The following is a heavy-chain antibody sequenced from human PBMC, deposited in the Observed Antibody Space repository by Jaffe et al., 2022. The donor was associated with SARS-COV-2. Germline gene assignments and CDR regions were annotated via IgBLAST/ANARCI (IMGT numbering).Heavy chain of an antibody. CDR1: GGTFSSYA. J-gene: IGHJ6*04. CDR2: IIPIFGTA. Sequence: QVQLVQSGAEVKKPGSSVKVSCKASGGTFSSYAISWVRQAPGQGLEWMGGIIPIFGTANYAQKFQGRVTITADESTSTAYMELSSLRSEDTAVYYCARVEQPGIAVAGRLGISGMDVWGKGTTVTVSS. CDR3: ARVEQPGIAVAGRLGISGMDV. V-gene: IGHV1-69*01. D-gene: IGHD6-19*01.